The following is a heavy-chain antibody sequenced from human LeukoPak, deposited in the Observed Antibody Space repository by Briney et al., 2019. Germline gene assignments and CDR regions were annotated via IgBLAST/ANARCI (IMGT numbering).Heavy chain of an antibody. V-gene: IGHV3-21*01. CDR1: GFTFSSYN. Sequence: GGSLRLSCAASGFTFSSYNMNWVRQAPGKGLEWVSSISSSSSHIYCADSVTGRFTISRDNAKNSLYLQMNSLRAEDTAVYYCARWPIAAAPPVYYFDYWGQGTLVTVSS. D-gene: IGHD6-13*01. CDR2: ISSSSSHI. J-gene: IGHJ4*02. CDR3: ARWPIAAAPPVYYFDY.